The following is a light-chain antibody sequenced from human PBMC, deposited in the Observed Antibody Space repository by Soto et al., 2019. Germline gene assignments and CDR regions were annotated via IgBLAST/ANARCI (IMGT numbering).Light chain of an antibody. CDR1: SSNIGAGYD. CDR2: GNS. V-gene: IGLV1-40*01. J-gene: IGLJ1*01. Sequence: QSVLTQPPSVSGAPGQRVTISCTGSSSNIGAGYDVHWYQQIPGTAPKLLIYGNSNRPSGVPDRFSGSKSGTSASLAITGLQAEDEADYYCQSYDSSLSAHVFGTGTKVTVL. CDR3: QSYDSSLSAHV.